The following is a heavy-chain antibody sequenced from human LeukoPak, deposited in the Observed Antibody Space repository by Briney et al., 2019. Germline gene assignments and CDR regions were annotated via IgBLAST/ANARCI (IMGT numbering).Heavy chain of an antibody. V-gene: IGHV3-7*01. D-gene: IGHD3-10*01. CDR1: GFTFSSYS. CDR2: IKQDGSEK. Sequence: GGSLRLSCSASGFTFSSYSMNWVRQAPGKGLEWVANIKQDGSEKYYVDSVKGRFTISRDNAKNSLYLQMNSLRAEDTAVYYCARDMARGNAYWGQGTLVTVSS. J-gene: IGHJ4*02. CDR3: ARDMARGNAY.